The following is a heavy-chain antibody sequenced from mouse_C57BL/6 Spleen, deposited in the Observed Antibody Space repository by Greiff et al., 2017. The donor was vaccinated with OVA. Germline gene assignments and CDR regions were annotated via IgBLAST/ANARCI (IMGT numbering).Heavy chain of an antibody. CDR3: TRAGNYYGSHWYFDV. D-gene: IGHD1-1*01. J-gene: IGHJ1*03. Sequence: QVQLQQSGAELVRPGASVTLSCKASGYTFTDYEMHWVKQTPVHGLEWIGAIDPETGGTAYNQKFKGKAILTADKSSSTAYMELRSLTSEDSAVYYCTRAGNYYGSHWYFDVWGTGTTVTVSS. V-gene: IGHV1-15*01. CDR1: GYTFTDYE. CDR2: IDPETGGT.